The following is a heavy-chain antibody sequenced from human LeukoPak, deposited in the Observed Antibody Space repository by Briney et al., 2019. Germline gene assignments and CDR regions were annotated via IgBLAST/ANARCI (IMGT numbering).Heavy chain of an antibody. CDR2: MNPNSGNT. CDR1: GYTFTSYD. CDR3: ARGGSGWFYWYFDL. J-gene: IGHJ2*01. V-gene: IGHV1-8*03. D-gene: IGHD6-19*01. Sequence: ASVKVSCKASGYTFTSYDINWVRQATGQGLEWMGWMNPNSGNTGYAQKFQGRVTITRNTSISTAYMELSSLRSEDTAVYYCARGGSGWFYWYFDLWGRGTLVTVSS.